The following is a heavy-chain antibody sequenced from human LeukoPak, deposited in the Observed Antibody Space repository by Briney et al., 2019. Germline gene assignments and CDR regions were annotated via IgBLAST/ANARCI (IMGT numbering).Heavy chain of an antibody. J-gene: IGHJ4*02. CDR1: GFTFSSYA. CDR2: ISYDGSNK. D-gene: IGHD5-18*01. V-gene: IGHV3-30-3*01. Sequence: GGSLRLSCAASGFTFSSYAMHWVRQAPGKGLEWVAVISYDGSNKYYADSVKGRFTISRDNSKNTLYLQMNSLRAEDTAVYYCARVGGLHSYAEFDYWGQGALVTVSS. CDR3: ARVGGLHSYAEFDY.